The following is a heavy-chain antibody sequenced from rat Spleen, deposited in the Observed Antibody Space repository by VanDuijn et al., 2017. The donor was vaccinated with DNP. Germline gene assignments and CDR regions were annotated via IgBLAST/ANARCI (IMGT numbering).Heavy chain of an antibody. J-gene: IGHJ1*01. V-gene: IGHV5-25*01. Sequence: EVQLVESGGGLVQPGRSLKLSCAASGFTFSNYYMAWVRQAPKKGLEWVAIISHTDDITYYPDSVKGRFTICRNNAENSLYLQMNNLKSEDTPTYSCARHPPLGGDGYFDFGGPGTRVTVSS. CDR1: GFTFSNYY. D-gene: IGHD5-1*01. CDR2: ISHTDDIT. CDR3: ARHPPLGGDGYFDF.